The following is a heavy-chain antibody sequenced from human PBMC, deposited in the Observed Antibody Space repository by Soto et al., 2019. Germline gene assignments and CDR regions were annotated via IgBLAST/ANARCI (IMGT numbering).Heavy chain of an antibody. CDR1: GGTFSSYA. D-gene: IGHD5-18*01. CDR3: ARICVDTAMADYYYYGMDV. J-gene: IGHJ6*02. V-gene: IGHV1-69*13. Sequence: EASVKVSCKASGGTFSSYAISWVRQAPGQGLEWMGGIIPIFGTANYAQKFQGRVTITADESTSTAYMELSSLRSEDTAVYYCARICVDTAMADYYYYGMDVWGQGTTVTVSS. CDR2: IIPIFGTA.